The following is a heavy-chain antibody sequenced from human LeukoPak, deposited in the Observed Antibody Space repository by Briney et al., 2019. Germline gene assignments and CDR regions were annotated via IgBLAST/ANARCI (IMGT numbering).Heavy chain of an antibody. D-gene: IGHD3-10*01. J-gene: IGHJ4*02. V-gene: IGHV3-30-3*01. CDR3: ARPPKGLTMVRGVINPHPLNFDY. CDR1: GFTFSSYA. CDR2: ISYDGSNK. Sequence: PGGSLRLSCAASGFTFSSYAMQGVRQAPGKGLEWVAGISYDGSNKYYADSVKGRFTISRNNSKNTLYLQMNSLRAEDTAVYYCARPPKGLTMVRGVINPHPLNFDYWGQGTLVTVSS.